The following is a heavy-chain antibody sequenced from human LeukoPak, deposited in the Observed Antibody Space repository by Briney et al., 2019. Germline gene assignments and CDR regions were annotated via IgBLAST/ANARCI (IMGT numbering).Heavy chain of an antibody. CDR2: ISDDGKKK. V-gene: IGHV3-30*04. CDR1: GFTFSRYD. D-gene: IGHD2-8*02. CDR3: ARAAAETGAFRDNWFDP. J-gene: IGHJ5*02. Sequence: GGSLRLSCVGSGFTFSRYDVHWVRQAPGKGLEWVAVISDDGKKKIYADSVKGRFTISRDNSKNTLYLQMDSLRAEDTALYYCARAAAETGAFRDNWFDPWGQGTLVTVSS.